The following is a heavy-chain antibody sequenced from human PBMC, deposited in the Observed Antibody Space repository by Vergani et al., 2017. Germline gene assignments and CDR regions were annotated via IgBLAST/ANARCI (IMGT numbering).Heavy chain of an antibody. CDR1: GDIFNNYT. CDR2: IIPIIRLA. CDR3: ARGPSVQVWMCDY. V-gene: IGHV1-69*02. J-gene: IGHJ4*02. Sequence: QVHLEQSGTEVKKPGSSVKVSCKVSGDIFNNYTVTWVRQAPGQGLEWMGRIIPIIRLATSAQKFQDRVTITADESTSTAYMELSSLRSEDTAVYYCARGPSVQVWMCDYWGQGTLVTVSS. D-gene: IGHD3-16*01.